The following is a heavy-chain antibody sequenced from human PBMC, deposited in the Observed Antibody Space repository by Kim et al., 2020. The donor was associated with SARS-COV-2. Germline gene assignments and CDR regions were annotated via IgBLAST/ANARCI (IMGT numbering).Heavy chain of an antibody. Sequence: SETLSLTCTVSGGSISSSSYYWGWIRQPPGKGLEWIGSIYYSGSTYYNPSIKSRATISVDTSKNQCSLKLSTVTAADTAVYYCASDPFITMVVVAQGYYYGMDVWGHGDTVTVS. D-gene: IGHD3-22*01. CDR2: IYYSGST. CDR3: ASDPFITMVVVAQGYYYGMDV. V-gene: IGHV4-39*01. CDR1: GGSISSSSYY. J-gene: IGHJ6*02.